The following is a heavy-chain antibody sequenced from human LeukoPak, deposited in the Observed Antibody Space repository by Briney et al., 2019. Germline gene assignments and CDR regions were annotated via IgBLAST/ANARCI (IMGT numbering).Heavy chain of an antibody. CDR1: GESLNSYY. Sequence: SETLSLTCAVYGESLNSYYWSWVRQPPGEGLEWTGEIYESGTTKYNPSLKSRVAISMVPSKQQFSLRLSSATAADTAVYYCARGAWATRLASWGLGTPVIVSS. D-gene: IGHD2-15*01. V-gene: IGHV4-34*01. CDR3: ARGAWATRLAS. CDR2: IYESGTT. J-gene: IGHJ4*02.